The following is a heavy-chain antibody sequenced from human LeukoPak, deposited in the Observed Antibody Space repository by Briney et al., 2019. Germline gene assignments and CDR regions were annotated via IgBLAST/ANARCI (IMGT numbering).Heavy chain of an antibody. CDR1: GGSISSGGYY. CDR3: ARGYCSGGSCTLIDY. J-gene: IGHJ4*02. Sequence: SETLSLTCTVSGGSISSGGYYWSWIRQPPGTGLEWIGYIYHSGSTYYNPSLKSRVTISVDRSKNQFSLKLSSVTAADTAVYYCARGYCSGGSCTLIDYWGQGTLVTVSS. V-gene: IGHV4-30-2*01. CDR2: IYHSGST. D-gene: IGHD2-15*01.